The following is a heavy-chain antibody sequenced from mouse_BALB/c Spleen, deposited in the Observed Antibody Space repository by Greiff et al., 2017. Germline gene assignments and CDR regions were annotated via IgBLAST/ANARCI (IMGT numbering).Heavy chain of an antibody. CDR2: ISDGGSYT. Sequence: EVNVVESGGGLVKPGGSLKLSCAASGFTFSDYYMYWVRQTPEKRLEWVATISDGGSYTYYPDSVKGRFTISRDNAKNNLYLQMSSLKSEDTAMYYCARGSSTAFDYWGQGTTLTVSS. CDR1: GFTFSDYY. V-gene: IGHV5-4*02. J-gene: IGHJ2*01. D-gene: IGHD1-2*01. CDR3: ARGSSTAFDY.